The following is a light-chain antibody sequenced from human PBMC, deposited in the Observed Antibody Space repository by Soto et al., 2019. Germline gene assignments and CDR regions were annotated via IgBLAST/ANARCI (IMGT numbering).Light chain of an antibody. Sequence: EIVLTQSPGILSLSPGEKATLSCRASHGVNSMYFAWYQQKPGQAPRLLIYGVSSRATGIPDRFSGSGSGTDFTLTISSLQPDDFATYYCQQYNSYSTWTFGQGTKVDI. J-gene: IGKJ1*01. CDR2: GVS. CDR1: HGVNSMY. CDR3: QQYNSYSTWT. V-gene: IGKV3-20*01.